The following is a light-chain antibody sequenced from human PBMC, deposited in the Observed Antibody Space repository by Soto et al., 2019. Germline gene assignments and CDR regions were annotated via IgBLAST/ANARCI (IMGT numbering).Light chain of an antibody. Sequence: EIVLTQSPATLSLSPGERATLSCRASQSVSSYLAWYQQKPGQAPRLLIYDVSNRATGIPARFSGSGSGTDFTLTISSLEPEDFAVYDCQQRSNERCTFGQGTKLEIK. J-gene: IGKJ2*02. V-gene: IGKV3-11*01. CDR3: QQRSNERCT. CDR2: DVS. CDR1: QSVSSY.